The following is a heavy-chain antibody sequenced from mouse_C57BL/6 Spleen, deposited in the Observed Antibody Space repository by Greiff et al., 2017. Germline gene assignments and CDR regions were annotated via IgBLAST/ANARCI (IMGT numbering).Heavy chain of an antibody. Sequence: VQLQQSGPELVKPGASVKISCKASGYAFSSSWMNWVKQRPGKGLEWIGRIYPGDGDTNYNGRFKGKGPLTEDKDTSAAYLHLSRQTFEDSAVYIYERETAQATLAMDYWGQGTSVTVSS. D-gene: IGHD3-2*02. V-gene: IGHV1-82*01. CDR3: ERETAQATLAMDY. CDR2: IYPGDGDT. J-gene: IGHJ4*01. CDR1: GYAFSSSW.